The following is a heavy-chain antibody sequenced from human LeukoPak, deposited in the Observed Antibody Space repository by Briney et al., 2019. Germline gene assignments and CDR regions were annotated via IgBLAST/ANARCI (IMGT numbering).Heavy chain of an antibody. Sequence: SETLSLTCAVYGGSFSGYYWSWIRQPPGKGLEWIGEINHSGSTNYNPSLKSRVTISVGTSKNQFSLKLSSVTAADTAVYYCARGRGCSGGSCYPPRGWFDPWGQGTLVTVSS. V-gene: IGHV4-34*01. CDR2: INHSGST. CDR1: GGSFSGYY. D-gene: IGHD2-15*01. J-gene: IGHJ5*02. CDR3: ARGRGCSGGSCYPPRGWFDP.